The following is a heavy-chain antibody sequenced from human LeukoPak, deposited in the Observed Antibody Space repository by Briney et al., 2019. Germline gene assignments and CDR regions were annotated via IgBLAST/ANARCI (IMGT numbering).Heavy chain of an antibody. V-gene: IGHV4-39*07. J-gene: IGHJ6*02. CDR1: GGSISSSSYY. Sequence: PSETLSLTCTVSGGSISSSSYYWGWIRQPPGKGLEWIGSIYYSGSTYYNLSLKSRVTISLDTSKNQFSLQLSSVTAADTAVYYCARDDSSWANYYYYGMDVWGQGTTVTVSS. CDR2: IYYSGST. CDR3: ARDDSSWANYYYYGMDV. D-gene: IGHD6-13*01.